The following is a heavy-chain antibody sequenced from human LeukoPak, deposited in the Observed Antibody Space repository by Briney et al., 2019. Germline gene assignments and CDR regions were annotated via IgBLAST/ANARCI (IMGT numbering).Heavy chain of an antibody. V-gene: IGHV4-59*11. J-gene: IGHJ3*02. CDR1: GGSISSHY. CDR3: ASIYDSPMIDAFDI. Sequence: SETLSLTCTVSGGSISSHYWSWIRQPPGKGLEWIGCIYYSGSTNYNPSLKSRVTISVDTSKNQFSLKLSSVTAADTAVYYCASIYDSPMIDAFDIWGQGTMVTVSS. CDR2: IYYSGST. D-gene: IGHD3-3*01.